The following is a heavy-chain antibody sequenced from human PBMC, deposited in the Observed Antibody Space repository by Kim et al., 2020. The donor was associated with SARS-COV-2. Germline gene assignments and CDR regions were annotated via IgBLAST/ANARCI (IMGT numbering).Heavy chain of an antibody. J-gene: IGHJ6*03. CDR1: GFTFSSYG. CDR3: ARDAQYYDFWSGYLGGSGRGYYYYYMHV. V-gene: IGHV3-33*01. Sequence: GGSLRLSCAASGFTFSSYGMHWVRQAPGKGLEWVAVIWYDGSNKYYADSVKGRFTISRDNSKNTLYLQMNSLRAEDTAVYYCARDAQYYDFWSGYLGGSGRGYYYYYMHVWGKGTTVTVSS. D-gene: IGHD3-3*01. CDR2: IWYDGSNK.